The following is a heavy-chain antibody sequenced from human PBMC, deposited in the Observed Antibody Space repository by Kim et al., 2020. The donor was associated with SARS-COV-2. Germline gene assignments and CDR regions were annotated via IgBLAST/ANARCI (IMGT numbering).Heavy chain of an antibody. CDR1: GYTFTSYA. Sequence: ASVKVSCKASGYTFTSYAMNWVRQAPGQGLEWMGWINTNTGNPTYAQGFTGRFVFSLDTSVSTAYLQISSLKAEDTAVYYCASPVNPLPAAIEVRYYYGMDVWGQGTTVTVSS. D-gene: IGHD2-2*02. V-gene: IGHV7-4-1*02. CDR3: ASPVNPLPAAIEVRYYYGMDV. J-gene: IGHJ6*02. CDR2: INTNTGNP.